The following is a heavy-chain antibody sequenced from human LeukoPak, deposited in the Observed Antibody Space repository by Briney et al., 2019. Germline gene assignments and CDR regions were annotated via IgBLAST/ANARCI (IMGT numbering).Heavy chain of an antibody. CDR2: ISGSGEST. CDR3: ARLNILTGYYSYNDY. CDR1: GFTVRTNY. V-gene: IGHV3-23*01. Sequence: GGSLRLSCAASGFTVRTNYMSWVRQAPGKGLEWVSGISGSGESTYYADSVKGRFTISRDNSKNTLYLQMNSLRAEDTAVYYCARLNILTGYYSYNDYWGQGTLVTVSS. J-gene: IGHJ4*02. D-gene: IGHD3-9*01.